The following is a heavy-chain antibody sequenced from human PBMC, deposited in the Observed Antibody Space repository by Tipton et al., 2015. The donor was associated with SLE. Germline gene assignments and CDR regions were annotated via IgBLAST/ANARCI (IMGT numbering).Heavy chain of an antibody. V-gene: IGHV4-59*08. J-gene: IGHJ6*03. Sequence: TLSLTCTVSGASISSYSWNWIRQAPEKGLEWIGYIYYSGSTNYNPSLKSRVTMSLDTSKNQFSLQLSSVTAADTAVYYCARLSGNYYFYMDVWGKGTTVTVSS. D-gene: IGHD1-14*01. CDR2: IYYSGST. CDR1: GASISSYS. CDR3: ARLSGNYYFYMDV.